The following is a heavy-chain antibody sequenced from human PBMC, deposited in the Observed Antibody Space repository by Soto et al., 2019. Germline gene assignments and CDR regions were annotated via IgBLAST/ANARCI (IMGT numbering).Heavy chain of an antibody. V-gene: IGHV3-33*01. J-gene: IGHJ4*02. D-gene: IGHD3-22*01. CDR3: AREGTYYCDSSGYPRCDY. CDR1: GFTFSSYG. CDR2: IWYDGSNK. Sequence: GGSLRLSCAASGFTFSSYGMHWVRQAPGKGLEWVAVIWYDGSNKYYADSVKGRFTISRDNSKNTLYLQMNSLRAEDTAVYYCAREGTYYCDSSGYPRCDYWGQGTLVTVS.